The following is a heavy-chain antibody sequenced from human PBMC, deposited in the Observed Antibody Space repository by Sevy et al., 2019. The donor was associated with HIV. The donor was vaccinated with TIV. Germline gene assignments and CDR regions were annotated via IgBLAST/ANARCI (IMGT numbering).Heavy chain of an antibody. J-gene: IGHJ4*02. V-gene: IGHV3-7*01. CDR1: GSSFRSYW. CDR2: INRDESAT. CDR3: VTDDRPSGWLFDF. D-gene: IGHD6-19*01. Sequence: GGSLRLSCAASGSSFRSYWMTWVRQAPGKGLEWVANINRDESATNYVGSVKGRFTIFGDNAKNLLYLQMNSLRVDDTAVYYCVTDDRPSGWLFDFWGPGTQVTVSS.